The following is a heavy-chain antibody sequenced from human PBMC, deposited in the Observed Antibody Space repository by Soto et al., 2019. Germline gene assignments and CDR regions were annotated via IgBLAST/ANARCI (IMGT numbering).Heavy chain of an antibody. Sequence: PGGSLRLSCAASGFTFSSYAMSWVRQAPGKGLEWVSAISGSGGSTYYADSVKGRFTISRDNSKNTLYLQMNSLRAEDTAVYYCAKPKGLSGYEFTYYYYGMDVWGQGTTVTVSS. V-gene: IGHV3-23*01. J-gene: IGHJ6*02. CDR2: ISGSGGST. D-gene: IGHD5-12*01. CDR1: GFTFSSYA. CDR3: AKPKGLSGYEFTYYYYGMDV.